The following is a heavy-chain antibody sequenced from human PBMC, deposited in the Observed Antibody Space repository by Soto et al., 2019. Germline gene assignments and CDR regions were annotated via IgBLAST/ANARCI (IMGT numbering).Heavy chain of an antibody. J-gene: IGHJ5*02. D-gene: IGHD3-16*01. CDR1: GFTFSSYW. CDR2: INSDGSST. Sequence: EVQLVESGGGLVQPGGSLRLSCAASGFTFSSYWMHWVRQAPGKGLVWVSRINSDGSSTSYADSVKGRFTISRDKAKHTVYRKRSSLRPENTAVYYCAREQAQRRGECLLDRFDPWGQGTLVTVSS. V-gene: IGHV3-74*01. CDR3: AREQAQRRGECLLDRFDP.